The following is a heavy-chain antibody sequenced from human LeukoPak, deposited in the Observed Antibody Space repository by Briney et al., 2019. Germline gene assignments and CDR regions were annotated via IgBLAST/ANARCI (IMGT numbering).Heavy chain of an antibody. V-gene: IGHV3-30*04. CDR2: ISYDGSNK. CDR1: GFTFSSYA. D-gene: IGHD3-10*01. J-gene: IGHJ4*02. CDR3: ARDPSITMVRGVIGRFDY. Sequence: GRSLRLSCAASGFTFSSYAMHWVRQAPGKGLEWVAVISYDGSNKYYADSVKGRFTISRDNSKNTLYLQMNSPRAEDTAVYYCARDPSITMVRGVIGRFDYWGQGTLVTVSS.